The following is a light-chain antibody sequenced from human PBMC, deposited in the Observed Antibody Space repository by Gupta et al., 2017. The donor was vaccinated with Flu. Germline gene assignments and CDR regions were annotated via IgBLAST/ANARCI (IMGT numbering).Light chain of an antibody. V-gene: IGKV1-39*01. Sequence: DIQMTQSPSSLSASVGDRVTITCRACQSVSRYFNWYQQKPGAVPKLLIYAASSWQSGVPSRFSGSGSGTDFTLTISRLQPEDFATYYCQQSYTTPYTFGQGTKLEI. J-gene: IGKJ2*01. CDR2: AAS. CDR3: QQSYTTPYT. CDR1: QSVSRY.